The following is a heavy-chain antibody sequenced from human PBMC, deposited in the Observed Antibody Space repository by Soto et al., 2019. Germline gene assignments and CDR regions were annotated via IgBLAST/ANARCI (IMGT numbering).Heavy chain of an antibody. V-gene: IGHV1-69*13. CDR3: ARDSYGGFDY. CDR2: IIPIFGTA. CDR1: GCTFSSYA. J-gene: IGHJ4*02. D-gene: IGHD4-17*01. Sequence: ASGKVSCKASGCTFSSYAISWVRQAPGQGLEWMGGIIPIFGTANYAQKFQGRVTITADESTSTAYMELSSLSSADTAVYYCARDSYGGFDYWCQGARVTLSS.